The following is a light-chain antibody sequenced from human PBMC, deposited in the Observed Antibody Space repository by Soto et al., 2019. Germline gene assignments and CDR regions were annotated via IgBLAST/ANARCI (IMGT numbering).Light chain of an antibody. CDR3: SSYTGSNTDV. Sequence: QSALTQPASVPGSPGQSITVSCTGTSSDVGGYNFVSWYQQHPGKAPKLMIYDVSNRPSGVSNRFSGSKSGNTASLTISGLQAEDEADYYCSSYTGSNTDVFGTGTKLTVL. CDR2: DVS. J-gene: IGLJ1*01. V-gene: IGLV2-14*03. CDR1: SSDVGGYNF.